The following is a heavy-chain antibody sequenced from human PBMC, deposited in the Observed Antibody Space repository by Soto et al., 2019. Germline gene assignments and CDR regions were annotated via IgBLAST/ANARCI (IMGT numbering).Heavy chain of an antibody. Sequence: GGSQILSCAASGFNFRSHSMRWVLQDTGKGLEWVSLISGSGGGTYYADSVKGRFTISRDNAKNTLYLQMNSLRAEDTAVFYCTKHLSNGSPDYWGQGTLVTVSS. V-gene: IGHV3-23*01. CDR3: TKHLSNGSPDY. CDR1: GFNFRSHS. CDR2: ISGSGGGT. J-gene: IGHJ4*02. D-gene: IGHD2-8*01.